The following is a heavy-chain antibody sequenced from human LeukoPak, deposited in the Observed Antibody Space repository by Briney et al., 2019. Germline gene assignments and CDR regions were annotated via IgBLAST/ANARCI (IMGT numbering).Heavy chain of an antibody. CDR2: INPNSGGT. CDR1: GYTFTDYY. CDR3: ARPSTGDEVSGFDY. J-gene: IGHJ4*02. V-gene: IGHV1-2*04. D-gene: IGHD7-27*01. Sequence: GASVKVSCKASGYTFTDYYMHWVRQAPGQGLEWMGWINPNSGGTNYAQKFQGWVTMTRDTSISTAYMELSRLRSDDTAVYYCARPSTGDEVSGFDYWGQGTLVTVSS.